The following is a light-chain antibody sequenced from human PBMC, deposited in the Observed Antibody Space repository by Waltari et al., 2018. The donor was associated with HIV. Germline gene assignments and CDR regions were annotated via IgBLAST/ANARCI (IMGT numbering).Light chain of an antibody. J-gene: IGLJ2*01. CDR3: NSYTTSSTLHVV. Sequence: QSALTQPPSASGSPGQSITISCPGTSRDVGGYNYVPWYQHHPGKAPKLMIYDVSNLPSGVSNRFSGSKSGNTASLTISGLQAEDEADYYCNSYTTSSTLHVVFGGGTKLTVL. CDR1: SRDVGGYNY. CDR2: DVS. V-gene: IGLV2-14*03.